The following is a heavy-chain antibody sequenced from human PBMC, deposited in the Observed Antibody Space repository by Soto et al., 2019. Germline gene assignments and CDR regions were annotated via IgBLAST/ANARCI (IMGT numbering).Heavy chain of an antibody. J-gene: IGHJ6*02. CDR3: AKDRTTGQYYYYGMDV. Sequence: QVQLVESGGGVVQPGRSLRLSCVASGFTFSNCGMHWVRLAPGKGLEWVAVISYDGSNKYYADSVKGRFTISRDNSKTALYLQINRLRAEDTAVYYCAKDRTTGQYYYYGMDVWGQGTTVTVSS. CDR2: ISYDGSNK. CDR1: GFTFSNCG. V-gene: IGHV3-30*18. D-gene: IGHD1-1*01.